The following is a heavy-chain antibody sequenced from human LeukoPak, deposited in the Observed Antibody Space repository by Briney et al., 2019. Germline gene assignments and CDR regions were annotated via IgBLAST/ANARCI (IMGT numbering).Heavy chain of an antibody. Sequence: GRSLRLSCAASGFTFDDYAMHWVRQAPGKGLEWVSGISWNSGSIGYADSVKGRFTISRDNAKNSLYLQMNSLRAEDTAVYYCAKDQEYYYDSSGFPLDWGQGTLVTVSS. CDR3: AKDQEYYYDSSGFPLD. J-gene: IGHJ4*02. CDR1: GFTFDDYA. V-gene: IGHV3-9*01. CDR2: ISWNSGSI. D-gene: IGHD3-22*01.